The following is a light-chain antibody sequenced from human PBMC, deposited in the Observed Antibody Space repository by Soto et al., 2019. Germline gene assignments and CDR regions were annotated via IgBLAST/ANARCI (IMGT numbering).Light chain of an antibody. J-gene: IGKJ4*01. Sequence: EIVLTQTPPSLSVTPGQPASISCKSSHNLRHSDGRTYVYWYVQRPGQTPQVLIYEVSNRLSGVTDRFGGYGAGTDFTLEISRVEADDVGIYYCMQTIQLPLTFGGGTKVEIK. V-gene: IGKV2D-29*01. CDR2: EVS. CDR3: MQTIQLPLT. CDR1: HNLRHSDGRTY.